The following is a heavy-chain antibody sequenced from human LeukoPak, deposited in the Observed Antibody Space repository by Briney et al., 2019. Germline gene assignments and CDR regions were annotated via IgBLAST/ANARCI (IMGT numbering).Heavy chain of an antibody. CDR3: ARSLAAASPDFDY. Sequence: GASVKVSCKASGYTFTGYYMHWVRQAPGQGLEWMGWINPNSGGTNYAQKFQGRVTMTRDTSISTAYMELSRLRSDDTAVYYCARSLAAASPDFDYWGQGTLVTVSS. CDR2: INPNSGGT. CDR1: GYTFTGYY. D-gene: IGHD6-13*01. J-gene: IGHJ4*02. V-gene: IGHV1-2*02.